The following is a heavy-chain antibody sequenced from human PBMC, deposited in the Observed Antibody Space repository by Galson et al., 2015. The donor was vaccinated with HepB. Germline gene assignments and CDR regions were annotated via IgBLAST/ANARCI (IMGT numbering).Heavy chain of an antibody. V-gene: IGHV1-2*02. CDR3: VRAPAGGAFDV. CDR1: GYTFTAYY. J-gene: IGHJ3*01. CDR2: LNPDTGDT. D-gene: IGHD6-25*01. Sequence: SVKVSCKASGYTFTAYYNHWVRQIPGQGLEWMGWLNPDTGDTDYAQKFKGRVTLTRDTSITTAYMELNRVRSDDTAVYFCVRAPAGGAFDVWGQGTLVTVSS.